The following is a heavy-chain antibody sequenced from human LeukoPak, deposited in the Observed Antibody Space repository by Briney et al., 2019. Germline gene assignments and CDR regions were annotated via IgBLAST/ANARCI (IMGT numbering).Heavy chain of an antibody. CDR2: INSDGSST. CDR1: GFTFSSYW. J-gene: IGHJ4*02. Sequence: PGKSLRLSCAASGFTFSSYWMHWVRQVPGKGLVWVSRINSDGSSTSYADSVKGRFTISRDNAKNTLYLQMNSLRAEDTAVYFCTRDRPVVCSSTSCYPRFDYWAREPWSPSPQ. D-gene: IGHD2-2*01. V-gene: IGHV3-74*01. CDR3: TRDRPVVCSSTSCYPRFDY.